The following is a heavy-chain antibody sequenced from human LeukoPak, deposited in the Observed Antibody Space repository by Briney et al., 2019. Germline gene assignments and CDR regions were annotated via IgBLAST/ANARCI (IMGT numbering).Heavy chain of an antibody. CDR1: GFTFSSYA. Sequence: GGSLRLSCAASGFTFSSYAMHWVRQAPGKGLEWVAVISYDGSNKYYADSVKGRFTISRDNSKNTLYLQMNSLRAEDTAVYYCARAPSQRGLYYYYGMDVWGQGTTVTVSS. CDR2: ISYDGSNK. J-gene: IGHJ6*02. V-gene: IGHV3-30*04. CDR3: ARAPSQRGLYYYYGMDV.